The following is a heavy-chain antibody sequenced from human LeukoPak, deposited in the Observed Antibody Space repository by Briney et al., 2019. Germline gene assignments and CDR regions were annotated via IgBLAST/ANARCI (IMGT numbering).Heavy chain of an antibody. Sequence: GGSLRLSCAASGFTFDDYAMHWVRQAPGKGLEWVSLISGDGGSTYYADSVKGRFTISRDNSKNSLYLQMNSLRTEDTALYHCAKDKYSSGWYNWFDPWGQGTLVTVSS. CDR1: GFTFDDYA. CDR2: ISGDGGST. V-gene: IGHV3-43*02. CDR3: AKDKYSSGWYNWFDP. D-gene: IGHD6-19*01. J-gene: IGHJ5*02.